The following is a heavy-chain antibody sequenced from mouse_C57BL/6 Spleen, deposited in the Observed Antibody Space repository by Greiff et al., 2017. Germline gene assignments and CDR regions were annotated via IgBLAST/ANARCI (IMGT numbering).Heavy chain of an antibody. J-gene: IGHJ2*01. CDR1: GYTFTSYD. V-gene: IGHV1-85*01. CDR2: IYPRDGST. Sequence: QVQLKESGPELVKPGASVKLSCKASGYTFTSYDINWVKQRPGQGLEWIGWIYPRDGSTKYNEKFKGKATLTVDTSSSTAYMELHSLTSEDSAVYFCARSSYSNPYYFDYWGQGTTLTVSS. D-gene: IGHD2-5*01. CDR3: ARSSYSNPYYFDY.